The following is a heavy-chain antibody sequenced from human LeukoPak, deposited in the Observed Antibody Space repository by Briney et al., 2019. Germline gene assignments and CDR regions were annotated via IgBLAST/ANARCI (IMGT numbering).Heavy chain of an antibody. Sequence: GASVKVSCKASGYTFTGYCMHWVRQAPGQGLEWMGRINPNSGGTNYAQKFQGRVTMTRDTSISTAYMELSRLRSDDTAVYYCARDSTQRYYYDSSGYYYGVDYWGQGTLVTVSS. CDR3: ARDSTQRYYYDSSGYYYGVDY. CDR1: GYTFTGYC. V-gene: IGHV1-2*06. J-gene: IGHJ4*02. D-gene: IGHD3-22*01. CDR2: INPNSGGT.